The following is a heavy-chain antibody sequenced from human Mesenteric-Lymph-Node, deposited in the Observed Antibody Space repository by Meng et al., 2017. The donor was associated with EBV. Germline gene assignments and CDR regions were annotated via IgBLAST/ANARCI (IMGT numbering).Heavy chain of an antibody. V-gene: IGHV4-61*01. CDR1: GGSVSSGSYY. CDR3: ARDSGITVTNSFDY. J-gene: IGHJ4*02. CDR2: IYRTGST. D-gene: IGHD1-20*01. Sequence: QVQAQGAGPGLVKPSETLSLTCSVSGGSVSSGSYYWSWIRQPPGKGLEWIGYIYRTGSTDYNPSLNSRVSISIDTSKNQFSLRLTSVTAADTAVYYCARDSGITVTNSFDYWGQGALVTVSS.